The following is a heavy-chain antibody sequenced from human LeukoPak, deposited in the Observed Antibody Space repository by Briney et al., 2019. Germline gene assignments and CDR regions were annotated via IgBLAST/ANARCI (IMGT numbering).Heavy chain of an antibody. CDR2: ISSSGSTI. D-gene: IGHD2-15*01. J-gene: IGHJ5*02. CDR3: ARERTGGTLT. CDR1: GFTFSSYE. V-gene: IGHV3-48*03. Sequence: PGGSLRLSCAASGFTFSSYEMNWVRQAPGKGLEWVSYISSSGSTIYYADSVKGRFTISRDNAKNSLYLQMNSLRAEDTAVYYCARERTGGTLTWGQGTPVTVSS.